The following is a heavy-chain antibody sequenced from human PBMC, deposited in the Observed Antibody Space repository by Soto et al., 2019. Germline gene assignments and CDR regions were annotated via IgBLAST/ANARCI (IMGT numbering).Heavy chain of an antibody. CDR3: ATDTLNCGGDCYPYDY. J-gene: IGHJ4*02. Sequence: ASVKVSCKASGGTFSSYAISWVRQAPGQGLEWMGGIIPIFGTANYAQKFEGRVTITADESTSTAYMELSSLRAEDTAVYYCATDTLNCGGDCYPYDYWGQATLVTVSS. CDR2: IIPIFGTA. D-gene: IGHD2-21*01. CDR1: GGTFSSYA. V-gene: IGHV1-69*13.